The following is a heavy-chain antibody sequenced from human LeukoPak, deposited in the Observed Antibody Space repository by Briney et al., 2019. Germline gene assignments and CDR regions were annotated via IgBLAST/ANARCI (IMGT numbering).Heavy chain of an antibody. CDR1: GFTFSSYA. J-gene: IGHJ4*02. Sequence: GGSLRLSCAASGFTFSSYAMSWVRQAPGKGLEWVSAISGSGGSTYYADSVKGRFTISRDNSKNTLYLQMNSLRAEDTAVYYCAKKRAWGSSSPTYFDYWGQGTLVTVSS. CDR3: AKKRAWGSSSPTYFDY. V-gene: IGHV3-23*01. D-gene: IGHD6-6*01. CDR2: ISGSGGST.